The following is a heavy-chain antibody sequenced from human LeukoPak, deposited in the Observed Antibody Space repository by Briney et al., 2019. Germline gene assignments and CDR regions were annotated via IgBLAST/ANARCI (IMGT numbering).Heavy chain of an antibody. Sequence: PSETLSLTCAVYGGSFSGYYWSWIRQPPGKGLEWIGEINHSGSTNYNPSLKSRVTISVDTSKNQFSLKLSSVTAADTAVYYCARGALADSSGYYSPNLDYWGQGTLVTVSS. CDR3: ARGALADSSGYYSPNLDY. J-gene: IGHJ4*02. CDR1: GGSFSGYY. CDR2: INHSGST. D-gene: IGHD3-22*01. V-gene: IGHV4-34*01.